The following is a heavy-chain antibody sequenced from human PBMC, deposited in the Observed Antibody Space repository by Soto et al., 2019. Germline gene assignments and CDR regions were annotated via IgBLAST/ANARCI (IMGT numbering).Heavy chain of an antibody. V-gene: IGHV3-30-3*01. J-gene: IGHJ6*02. CDR1: GFTFSSYA. CDR3: ARDRSHGMDV. Sequence: QVQLVESGGGVVQPGRSLRLSCAASGFTFSSYAMHWVRQAPGKGLEWVAVISYDGSNKYYADSVKGRFTISRDNSKNTLYLQMNSRRAEDTAVYYCARDRSHGMDVWGQGTTVTVSS. CDR2: ISYDGSNK.